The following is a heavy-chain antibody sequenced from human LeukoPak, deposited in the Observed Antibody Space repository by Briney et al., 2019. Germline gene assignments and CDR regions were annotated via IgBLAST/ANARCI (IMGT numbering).Heavy chain of an antibody. CDR2: INPNSGGT. D-gene: IGHD2-15*01. Sequence: GASVKVSCKVSGYTLTELSMHWVRQAPGQGLEWMGWINPNSGGTNYAQKFQGRVTMTRDTSISTAYMELSRLRSDDTAVYYCARENSSGGSSYNFDYWGQGTLVTVSS. CDR3: ARENSSGGSSYNFDY. J-gene: IGHJ4*02. V-gene: IGHV1-2*02. CDR1: GYTLTELS.